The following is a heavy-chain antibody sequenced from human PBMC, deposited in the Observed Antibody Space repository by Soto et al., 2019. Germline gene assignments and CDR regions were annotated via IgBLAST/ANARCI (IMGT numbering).Heavy chain of an antibody. CDR3: ARDDGGSYHFDY. V-gene: IGHV1-69*13. J-gene: IGHJ4*02. CDR1: GGTFSSYA. CDR2: IVPIFGTA. Sequence: SVKVSCKASGGTFSSYAISWVRQAPGQGLEWMGGIVPIFGTANYAQKFQGRVTITADESTSTAYMELSSLRSEDTAVYYCARDDGGSYHFDYWGQGTLVTVSS. D-gene: IGHD1-26*01.